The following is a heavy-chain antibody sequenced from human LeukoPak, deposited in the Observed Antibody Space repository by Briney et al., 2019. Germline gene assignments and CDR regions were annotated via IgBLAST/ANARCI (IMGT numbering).Heavy chain of an antibody. D-gene: IGHD3-22*01. V-gene: IGHV1-69*04. CDR2: IIPILGIA. J-gene: IGHJ4*02. Sequence: ASVKVSCKASGGTFSSYAISWVRQAPGQGLEWMGRIIPILGIANYAQKFQGRVTITADKSTSTAYMELSSLRSEDTAVYYCARESLSHTYYYDSSCRGLFDYWGQGTLVTVSS. CDR1: GGTFSSYA. CDR3: ARESLSHTYYYDSSCRGLFDY.